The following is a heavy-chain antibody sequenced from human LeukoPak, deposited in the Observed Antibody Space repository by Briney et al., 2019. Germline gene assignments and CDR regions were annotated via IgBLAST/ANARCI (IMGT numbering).Heavy chain of an antibody. CDR1: GFTFSSYA. D-gene: IGHD2-21*01. J-gene: IGHJ4*02. Sequence: GGSLRLSCAACGFTFSSYAMSWVRQAPGKGLEWVSAISGSGGSTYYADSVKGRFTISRDNSKNTLYLQMNSLRAEDTAVYYCAKEAYCGGDCYSNYFDYWGQGTLVTVSS. CDR2: ISGSGGST. CDR3: AKEAYCGGDCYSNYFDY. V-gene: IGHV3-23*01.